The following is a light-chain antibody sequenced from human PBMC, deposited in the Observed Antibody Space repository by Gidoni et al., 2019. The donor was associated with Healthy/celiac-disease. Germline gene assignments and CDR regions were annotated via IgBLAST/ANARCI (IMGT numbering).Light chain of an antibody. CDR1: SSNIGAGYD. CDR3: QSYDSSLSVV. CDR2: GNS. V-gene: IGLV1-40*01. J-gene: IGLJ2*01. Sequence: QSVLTQPPSVSAAPGPRVTISCTGSSSNIGAGYDVHGYQQLPGTAPKLLIYGNSNRPSGVPDRFSGSKSGTSASLAITGLQAEDEADYYCQSYDSSLSVVFGGGTKLTVL.